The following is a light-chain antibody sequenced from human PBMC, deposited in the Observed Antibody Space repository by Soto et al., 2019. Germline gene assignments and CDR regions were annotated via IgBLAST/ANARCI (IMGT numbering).Light chain of an antibody. CDR2: AAS. CDR1: QSISNS. CDR3: QQTFSTPPT. Sequence: DIQMTQSPSSLSAFVGDRITITCRASQSISNSLNWYQQQPGKAPHLLIYAASSLQSGVPSRFSGSGSGTDFTLTVSGLQPVDFATYYCQQTFSTPPTFGQGTKVEIK. J-gene: IGKJ1*01. V-gene: IGKV1-39*01.